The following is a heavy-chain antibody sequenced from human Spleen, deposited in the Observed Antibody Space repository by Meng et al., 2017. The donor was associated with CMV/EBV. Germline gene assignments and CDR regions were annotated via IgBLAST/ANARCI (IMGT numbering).Heavy chain of an antibody. D-gene: IGHD6-13*01. Sequence: GESLKISCEASGFTFSSNAMSWVRQAPGKGLEWVSGISDSAITTFYADSVKGRFTISRDNSKNTLYLQMNSLRAGDTAIYYCAKGTYRSIWYYFDDWGQGTLVTVSS. CDR3: AKGTYRSIWYYFDD. J-gene: IGHJ4*02. CDR2: ISDSAITT. CDR1: GFTFSSNA. V-gene: IGHV3-23*01.